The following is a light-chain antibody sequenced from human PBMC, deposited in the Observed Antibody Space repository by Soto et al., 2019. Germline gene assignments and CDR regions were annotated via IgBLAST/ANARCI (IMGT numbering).Light chain of an antibody. Sequence: DIQMTQSPSTLSVSVGDRVTITCRASQSISVWLAWYQQKPGQAPKLLIYKTSTLASGIPLRFRCSGSGTEFTLTITSLQPDDFAIYYCQQYINYFRTFGGGTKVEIK. J-gene: IGKJ4*02. CDR2: KTS. CDR1: QSISVW. V-gene: IGKV1-5*03. CDR3: QQYINYFRT.